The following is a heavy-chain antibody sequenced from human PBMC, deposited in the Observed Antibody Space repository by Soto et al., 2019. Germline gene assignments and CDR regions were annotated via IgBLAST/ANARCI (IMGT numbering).Heavy chain of an antibody. CDR1: GFTFSSYA. CDR3: ASDRYDIVVDYYYYGMDV. Sequence: GGSLRLSCAASGFTFSSYAMHWVRQAPGKGLEWVAVISYDGGNKYYADSVKGRFTISRDNSKNTLYLQMNSLRAEDTAVYYCASDRYDIVVDYYYYGMDVWGQGTTVTVSS. J-gene: IGHJ6*02. CDR2: ISYDGGNK. V-gene: IGHV3-30-3*01. D-gene: IGHD2-2*01.